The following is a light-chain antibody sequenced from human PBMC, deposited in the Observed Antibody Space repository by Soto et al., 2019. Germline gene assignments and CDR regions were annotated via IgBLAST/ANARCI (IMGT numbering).Light chain of an antibody. V-gene: IGKV3-11*01. J-gene: IGKJ5*01. CDR1: QSVSSY. Sequence: EIVLTQSPATLSLSPGERATLSCRASQSVSSYLAWYQKKPGQAPRLLIYDASNRATGIPARFSGSGSGTDFTLTISSLEPEDFAVDYCQQRSNWPPRITFGQGTRLEIK. CDR3: QQRSNWPPRIT. CDR2: DAS.